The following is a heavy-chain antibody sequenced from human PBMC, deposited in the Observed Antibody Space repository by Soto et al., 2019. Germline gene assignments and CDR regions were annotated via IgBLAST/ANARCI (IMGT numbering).Heavy chain of an antibody. V-gene: IGHV3-30-3*01. Sequence: QVLLVEYGGGVVQPGTSLTLSCAASGFPFTSYAMHWVRQTPEKGLQWLTIISSDGSTIHYVDSVKGRFTISRDNSKNTVYLQMNSLRADDAAVYYCARGPGSGSFLMDYWGQGTLVTVSS. CDR3: ARGPGSGSFLMDY. CDR1: GFPFTSYA. CDR2: ISSDGSTI. D-gene: IGHD3-10*01. J-gene: IGHJ4*02.